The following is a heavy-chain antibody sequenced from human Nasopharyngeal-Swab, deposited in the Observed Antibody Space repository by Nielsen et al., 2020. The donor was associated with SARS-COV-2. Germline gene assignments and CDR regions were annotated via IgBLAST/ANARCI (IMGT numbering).Heavy chain of an antibody. V-gene: IGHV3-73*01. CDR3: TTDFYFDY. Sequence: GESLKISCAASGFIFSASAIHWVRQASGKGLEWVGRIGDKDHDYATTYGASVQGRFTISRDDSKNTAFLQMDSLKTEDTALYYCTTDFYFDYWGQGTLVTVSS. CDR1: GFIFSASA. CDR2: IGDKDHDYAT. J-gene: IGHJ4*02.